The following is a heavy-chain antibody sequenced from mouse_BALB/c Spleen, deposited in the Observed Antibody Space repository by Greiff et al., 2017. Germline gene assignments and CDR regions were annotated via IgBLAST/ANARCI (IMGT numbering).Heavy chain of an antibody. Sequence: QVQLQQPGAELVKPGASVKMSCKASGYTFTSYWMHWVKQRPGQGLEWIGTIDPSDSYTSYNQKFKGKATLTVDTSSSTAYMQLSSLTSEDSAVYYCTRFGNYAMDYWGQGTSVTVSS. J-gene: IGHJ4*01. D-gene: IGHD1-1*02. CDR1: GYTFTSYW. V-gene: IGHV1S127*01. CDR2: IDPSDSYT. CDR3: TRFGNYAMDY.